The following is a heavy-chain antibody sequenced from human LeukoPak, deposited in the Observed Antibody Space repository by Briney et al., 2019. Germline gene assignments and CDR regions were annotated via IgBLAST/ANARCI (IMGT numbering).Heavy chain of an antibody. D-gene: IGHD6-19*01. CDR2: ISSSGSTI. V-gene: IGHV3-11*01. J-gene: IGHJ6*03. CDR3: ARGSSGWRGNYYYYYMDV. Sequence: GGSLRLSCAASGFTFSDYYMSWIRQAPGKGLEWVSYISSSGSTIYYADSAKGRFTISRDNAKNSLYLQMNSLRAEDTAVYYCARGSSGWRGNYYYYYMDVWGKGTTVTVSS. CDR1: GFTFSDYY.